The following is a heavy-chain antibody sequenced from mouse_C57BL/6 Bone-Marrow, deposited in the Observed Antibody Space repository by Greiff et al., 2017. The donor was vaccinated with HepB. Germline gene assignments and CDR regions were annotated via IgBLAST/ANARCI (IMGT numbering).Heavy chain of an antibody. CDR1: GFTFSNYW. D-gene: IGHD3-2*02. V-gene: IGHV6-3*01. Sequence: EVHLVESGGGLVQPGGSMKLSCVASGFTFSNYWMNWVRQSPEKGLEWVAQIRLKSDNYATHYAESVKGRFTISRDDSKSSVYLQMNNLRAEDTGIYYCTASSDLYAMDYWGQGTSVTVSS. CDR3: TASSDLYAMDY. J-gene: IGHJ4*01. CDR2: IRLKSDNYAT.